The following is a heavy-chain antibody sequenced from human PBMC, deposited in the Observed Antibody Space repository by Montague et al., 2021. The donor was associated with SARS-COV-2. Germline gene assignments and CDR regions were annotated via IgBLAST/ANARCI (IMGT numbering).Heavy chain of an antibody. CDR1: GGSISSYY. CDR2: IYYSGST. Sequence: SETLSLTCTVSGGSISSYYWSWIRQPPGKGLEWIGYIYYSGSTNXNPSLKSRVTISVDTSKNQFSLKLSSVTAADTAVYYCAREVRYYYDSSGPGAFDIWGQGTMVPVSS. V-gene: IGHV4-59*01. D-gene: IGHD3-22*01. CDR3: AREVRYYYDSSGPGAFDI. J-gene: IGHJ3*02.